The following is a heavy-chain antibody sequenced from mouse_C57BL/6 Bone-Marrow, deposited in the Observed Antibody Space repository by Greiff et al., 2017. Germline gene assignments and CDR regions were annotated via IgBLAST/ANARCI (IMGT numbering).Heavy chain of an antibody. CDR3: AIEMRTWFAY. CDR1: GYAFSSYW. Sequence: QVQLQQPGAELVKPGASVKLSCKASGYAFSSYWMNWVKQRPGKGLEWIGQIYPGDGDTNYHGKFKGKATLTADNSSSTAYMQLSSLTSEDAAVYFCAIEMRTWFAYWGQGTLVTVSA. CDR2: IYPGDGDT. J-gene: IGHJ3*01. V-gene: IGHV1-80*01.